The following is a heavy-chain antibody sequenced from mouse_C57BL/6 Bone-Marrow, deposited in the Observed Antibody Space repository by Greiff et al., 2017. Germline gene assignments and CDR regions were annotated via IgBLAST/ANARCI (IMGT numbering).Heavy chain of an antibody. CDR3: TRDNYGSSYFDY. CDR1: GFTFSSYA. V-gene: IGHV5-9-1*02. Sequence: EVQLVESGEGLVKPGGSLKLSCAASGFTFSSYAMSWVRQTPEKRLEWVAYISSGGDCIYYADTVKGRSTISRDNARNTLYLQMSSLKSEDTAMYYCTRDNYGSSYFDYWGQGTTLTVSS. CDR2: ISSGGDCI. D-gene: IGHD1-1*01. J-gene: IGHJ2*01.